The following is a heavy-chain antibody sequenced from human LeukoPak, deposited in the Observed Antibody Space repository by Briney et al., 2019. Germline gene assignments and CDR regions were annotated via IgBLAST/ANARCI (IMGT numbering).Heavy chain of an antibody. CDR3: ASDKATVTTSYYYYGMDV. J-gene: IGHJ6*02. CDR2: ISAYNGNT. D-gene: IGHD4-17*01. V-gene: IGHV1-18*01. Sequence: ASVKVSCKASGYTFTSYGISWVRQAPGQGLEWMGWISAYNGNTNYAQKLQGRVTMTTDTSTSTAYMELRSLRSDDTAVYYCASDKATVTTSYYYYGMDVWGQGTTVTVSS. CDR1: GYTFTSYG.